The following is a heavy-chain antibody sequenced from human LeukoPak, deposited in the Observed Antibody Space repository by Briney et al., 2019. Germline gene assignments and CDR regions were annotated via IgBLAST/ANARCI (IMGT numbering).Heavy chain of an antibody. CDR2: IDVSGGNT. CDR3: AKDVHNLVGAMSY. J-gene: IGHJ4*02. V-gene: IGHV3-23*01. Sequence: PGGSLRLSCAASGFTFSSEAMSWVRQAPGKRLEWVSTIDVSGGNTHYSHPVKGRFTISRDNSKSTLYLQMNSLRAEDTAVYYCAKDVHNLVGAMSYWGQGALVTVSP. CDR1: GFTFSSEA. D-gene: IGHD1-26*01.